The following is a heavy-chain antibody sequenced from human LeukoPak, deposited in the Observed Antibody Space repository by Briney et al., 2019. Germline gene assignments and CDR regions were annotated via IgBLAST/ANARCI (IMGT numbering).Heavy chain of an antibody. CDR3: ARINSGFDPPYSYYGMDV. CDR2: ISYDGSKK. V-gene: IGHV3-30*04. CDR1: GFTFSEFG. J-gene: IGHJ6*04. D-gene: IGHD5-12*01. Sequence: PGRSLRLSCAASGFTFSEFGIHWVRQAPGKGLEWLAVISYDGSKKYYGDSVKGRFTNSRDNSKNTLYLQMNSLRAEDTAVYYCARINSGFDPPYSYYGMDVWGRGTTVTVSS.